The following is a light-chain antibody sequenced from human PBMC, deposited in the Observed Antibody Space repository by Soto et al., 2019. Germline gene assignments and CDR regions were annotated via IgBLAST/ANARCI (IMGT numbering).Light chain of an antibody. CDR3: SSYSSNTTVV. J-gene: IGLJ2*01. Sequence: QSALTQPASVSGSPGQSITISCTGTSSDIGGHDYVSWYQQYPGKVPNVIIFDVNNRPSGISHRFSGSKTGSTASLIISGLKAGDEADYYCSSYSSNTTVVFGGGTKVIVL. CDR2: DVN. V-gene: IGLV2-14*03. CDR1: SSDIGGHDY.